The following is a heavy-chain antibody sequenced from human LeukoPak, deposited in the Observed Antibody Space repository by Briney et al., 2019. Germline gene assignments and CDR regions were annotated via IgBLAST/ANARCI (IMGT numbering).Heavy chain of an antibody. D-gene: IGHD1-26*01. CDR3: ARVGRVGYWYFDL. CDR2: IYYSGST. CDR1: GFTFSSYA. V-gene: IGHV4-59*01. Sequence: GSLRLSCAASGFTFSSYAMSWVRQAPGKGLEWIGYIYYSGSTNYNPSLKSRVTISVDTSKNQFSLKLSSVTAADTAVYYCARVGRVGYWYFDLWGRGTLVTVSS. J-gene: IGHJ2*01.